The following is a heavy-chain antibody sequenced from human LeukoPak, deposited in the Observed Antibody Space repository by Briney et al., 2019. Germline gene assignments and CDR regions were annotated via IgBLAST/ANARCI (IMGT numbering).Heavy chain of an antibody. V-gene: IGHV1-3*01. CDR2: INAGNGNT. J-gene: IGHJ3*02. D-gene: IGHD6-19*01. CDR3: ASIYSSGWYRAQDAFDI. CDR1: GYTFTSYA. Sequence: ASVKVSCKASGYTFTSYAMHWVRQAPGQRLEWMGWINAGNGNTKYSQKFQGRVTITRDTSASTAYMERSSLRSEDTAVYYCASIYSSGWYRAQDAFDIWGQGTMVTVSS.